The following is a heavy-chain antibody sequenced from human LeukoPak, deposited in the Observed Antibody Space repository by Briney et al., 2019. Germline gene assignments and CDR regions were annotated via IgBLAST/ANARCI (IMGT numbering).Heavy chain of an antibody. CDR2: INTNTGNP. J-gene: IGHJ5*02. D-gene: IGHD2-2*01. CDR3: ARDRKGRIVVVPAAQPSYNWFDP. V-gene: IGHV7-4-1*02. CDR1: GYTFTSYA. Sequence: ASVKVSCKASGYTFTSYAMNWVRQAPGQGLEWVGWINTNTGNPTYAQGFTGRFVFSLDTSVSTAYLQISSLKAEDTAVYYCARDRKGRIVVVPAAQPSYNWFDPWGQGTLVTVSS.